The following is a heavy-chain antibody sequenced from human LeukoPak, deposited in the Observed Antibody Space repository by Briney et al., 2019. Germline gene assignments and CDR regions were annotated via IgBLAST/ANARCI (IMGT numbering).Heavy chain of an antibody. J-gene: IGHJ4*02. CDR2: ISTSSTFI. D-gene: IGHD3-22*01. Sequence: GESLGLSCAASGFTFSSYNMNWVRQAPGKGLEWVSSISTSSTFIYYADSVKGRFTISRDNAKNSLYLQMNSLRAEDTAVYHCARGWVTTPIDYWGQGTLVTVSS. V-gene: IGHV3-21*01. CDR3: ARGWVTTPIDY. CDR1: GFTFSSYN.